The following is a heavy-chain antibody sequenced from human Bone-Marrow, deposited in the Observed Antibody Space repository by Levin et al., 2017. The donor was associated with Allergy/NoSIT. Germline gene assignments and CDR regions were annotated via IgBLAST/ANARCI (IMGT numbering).Heavy chain of an antibody. J-gene: IGHJ4*02. V-gene: IGHV1-18*01. CDR2: ISSYNGNT. CDR1: GYTFSLYG. CDR3: ARVDYYDSSGYFSI. Sequence: ASVKVSCKASGYTFSLYGITWVRQAPGQGLEWMGWISSYNGNTDYAQNLQGRVTMTTDTSTSTVHMELRSLTSDDTAVYYCARVDYYDSSGYFSIWGQGTLVTVSS. D-gene: IGHD3-22*01.